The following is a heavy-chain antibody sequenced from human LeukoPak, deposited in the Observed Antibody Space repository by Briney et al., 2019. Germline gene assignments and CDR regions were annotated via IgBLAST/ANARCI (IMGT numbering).Heavy chain of an antibody. V-gene: IGHV1-69*06. Sequence: EASVKVSCKASGGTFSSYAISWVRQAPGQGLEWMGGIIPIFGTANYAQKFQGRVTITADKSTSTAYMELSSLRSEDTAVYYCARGRGSGSTNWFDPWGQGTLVTVSS. D-gene: IGHD3-10*01. J-gene: IGHJ5*02. CDR3: ARGRGSGSTNWFDP. CDR1: GGTFSSYA. CDR2: IIPIFGTA.